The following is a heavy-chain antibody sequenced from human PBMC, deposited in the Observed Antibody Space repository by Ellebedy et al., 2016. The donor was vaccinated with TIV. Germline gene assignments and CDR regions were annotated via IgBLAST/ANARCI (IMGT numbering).Heavy chain of an antibody. CDR2: IWYDGSNK. Sequence: GESLKISCAASRFTFSSYDMHWVRQAPGKGLEWVAVIWYDGSNKYYADSVKGRFTISRDNSKNTLYLQMNNLRAEDTAVYYCARDMGYDILTGYSPNYVMDVWGQGTTVTVSS. CDR1: RFTFSSYD. CDR3: ARDMGYDILTGYSPNYVMDV. D-gene: IGHD3-9*01. V-gene: IGHV3-33*01. J-gene: IGHJ6*02.